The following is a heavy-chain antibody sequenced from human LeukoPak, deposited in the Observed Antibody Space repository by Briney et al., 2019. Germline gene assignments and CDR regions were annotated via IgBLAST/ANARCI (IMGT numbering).Heavy chain of an antibody. CDR2: INTNTGNP. CDR1: GYTFTGYY. D-gene: IGHD3-22*01. CDR3: ARANRDSSGYYYLGEFDY. J-gene: IGHJ4*02. V-gene: IGHV7-4-1*02. Sequence: GASVKVSCKASGYTFTGYYMHWVRQAPGQGLEWMGWINTNTGNPTYAQGFTGRFVFSLDTSVSTAYLQISSLKAEDTAVYYCARANRDSSGYYYLGEFDYWGQGTLVTVSS.